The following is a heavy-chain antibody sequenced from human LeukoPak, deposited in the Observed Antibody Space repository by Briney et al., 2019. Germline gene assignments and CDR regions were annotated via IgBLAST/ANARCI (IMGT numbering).Heavy chain of an antibody. Sequence: PSETLSLTCTVSGGYISSSDYYWGWFRQPPGKGLEWIASVYYGSSTYYNASLKSRVTISVDTSKNQFSLKLSSVTAADTAVYYCAGRYSSSWYVSKYYFDYWGQGTLVTVSS. CDR3: AGRYSSSWYVSKYYFDY. D-gene: IGHD6-13*01. CDR1: GGYISSSDYY. CDR2: VYYGSST. V-gene: IGHV4-39*01. J-gene: IGHJ4*02.